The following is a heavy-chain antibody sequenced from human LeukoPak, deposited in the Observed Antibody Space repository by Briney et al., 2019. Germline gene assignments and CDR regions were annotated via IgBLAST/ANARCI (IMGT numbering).Heavy chain of an antibody. CDR1: GGSLSNYS. J-gene: IGHJ4*02. V-gene: IGHV4-59*01. CDR2: MYYTGDT. CDR3: AGSHAIGSKVDYYTPFDY. D-gene: IGHD3-3*01. Sequence: SETLSLTCTVSGGSLSNYSWSSIRQPPGKAQEWIGYMYYTGDTHYNPTLKSRGTMSLDTSKHQCSLKPCSVAAAETAVYYCAGSHAIGSKVDYYTPFDYWGQGSLVTVSS.